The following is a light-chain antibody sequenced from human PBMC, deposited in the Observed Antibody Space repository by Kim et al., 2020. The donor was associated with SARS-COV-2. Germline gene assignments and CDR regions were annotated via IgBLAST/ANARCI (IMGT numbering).Light chain of an antibody. CDR3: QQFGGSPPIT. Sequence: PEEAAALPCRASEVVDSSKLAGYKQRPGQAPRLLIFGASSRATGIPDRFSGSVSGTDFTLTISRLGPEDFAVYYCQQFGGSPPITFGQGTRLEIK. CDR1: EVVDSSK. CDR2: GAS. J-gene: IGKJ5*01. V-gene: IGKV3-20*01.